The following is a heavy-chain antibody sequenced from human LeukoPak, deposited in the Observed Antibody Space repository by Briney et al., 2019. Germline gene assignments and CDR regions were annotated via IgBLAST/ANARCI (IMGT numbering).Heavy chain of an antibody. CDR2: INHSGST. CDR3: ARGRRYCSSTSCTYAFDI. D-gene: IGHD2-2*01. J-gene: IGHJ3*02. Sequence: SETLSLTCAVYGGSFSGYYWSWIRQPPGKGLEWIGEINHSGSTNYNPSLKSRVTISLDTSKNKFSLKLSSVTAADTAVYYCARGRRYCSSTSCTYAFDIWGQGTMVTVSS. V-gene: IGHV4-34*01. CDR1: GGSFSGYY.